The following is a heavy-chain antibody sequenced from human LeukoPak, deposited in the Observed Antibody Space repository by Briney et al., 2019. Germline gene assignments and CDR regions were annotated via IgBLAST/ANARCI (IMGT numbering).Heavy chain of an antibody. CDR3: ARAEQLGPYYFDY. D-gene: IGHD6-6*01. Sequence: GGSLRLSCAASGFTFSSYSMNWVRQAPGKGLEWVSYISSSSSTIYYADSVKGRFTISRDNAKNSLYLQMNSLRAEDTAVYYCARAEQLGPYYFDYWGQGTLVTVSS. CDR1: GFTFSSYS. V-gene: IGHV3-48*01. J-gene: IGHJ4*02. CDR2: ISSSSSTI.